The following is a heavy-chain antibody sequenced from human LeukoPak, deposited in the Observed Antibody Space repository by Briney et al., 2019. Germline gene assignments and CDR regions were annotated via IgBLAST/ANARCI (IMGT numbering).Heavy chain of an antibody. CDR1: GFSFGEYA. CDR2: IRSTAYGGTR. CDR3: TRDLSFEGVDALDI. J-gene: IGHJ3*02. Sequence: PGGSLRLSCTASGFSFGEYAMNWVRQAPGKGLEWVGCIRSTAYGGTREYAASVKGRFTISRDDSKSIAYLQMNSLKAEDTAVYYCTRDLSFEGVDALDIWGQGTKATVSP. V-gene: IGHV3-49*04. D-gene: IGHD3/OR15-3a*01.